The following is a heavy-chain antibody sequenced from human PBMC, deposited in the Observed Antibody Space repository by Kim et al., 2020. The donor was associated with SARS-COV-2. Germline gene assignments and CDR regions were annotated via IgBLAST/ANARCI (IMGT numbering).Heavy chain of an antibody. J-gene: IGHJ3*02. Sequence: KGRFTISRDNSKNTLYLQMNSLRAEDTAVYYCAKDCYYDSSGYYEDAFDIWGQGTMVTVSS. CDR3: AKDCYYDSSGYYEDAFDI. V-gene: IGHV3-23*01. D-gene: IGHD3-22*01.